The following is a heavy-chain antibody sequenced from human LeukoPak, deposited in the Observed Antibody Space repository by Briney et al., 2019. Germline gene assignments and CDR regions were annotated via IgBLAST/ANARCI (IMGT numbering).Heavy chain of an antibody. CDR2: INPNSGGT. Sequence: ASVKVSCKASGYTFTGYYMHWVRQAPGQGLEWMGWINPNSGGTNYAQKFQGRVTMTRDTSISTAYMELSRLRSDDTAVYYCARALTRRIVVVSAATLDPWGQGTLVTVSS. V-gene: IGHV1-2*02. CDR1: GYTFTGYY. J-gene: IGHJ5*02. D-gene: IGHD2-2*01. CDR3: ARALTRRIVVVSAATLDP.